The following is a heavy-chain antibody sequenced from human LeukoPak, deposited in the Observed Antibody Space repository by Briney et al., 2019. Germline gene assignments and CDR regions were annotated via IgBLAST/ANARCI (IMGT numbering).Heavy chain of an antibody. Sequence: LETLSLTCTVSGGSISSYYWSWIRQPAGKGLEWIGRIYTSGSTSYNPSLKSRVTMSLDTSKNQFSLKMSSVTAADTAVYYCASGPDFWSGYSYYYYMDVWGKGTTVTVSS. CDR1: GGSISSYY. CDR3: ASGPDFWSGYSYYYYMDV. CDR2: IYTSGST. V-gene: IGHV4-4*07. D-gene: IGHD3-3*01. J-gene: IGHJ6*03.